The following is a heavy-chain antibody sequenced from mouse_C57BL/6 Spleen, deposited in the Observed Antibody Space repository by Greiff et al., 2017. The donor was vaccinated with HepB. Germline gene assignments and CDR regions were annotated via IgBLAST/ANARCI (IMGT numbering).Heavy chain of an antibody. CDR2: IRNKANGYTT. V-gene: IGHV7-3*01. J-gene: IGHJ1*03. CDR1: GFTFTDYY. CDR3: ARSGDSNYVGYFDV. D-gene: IGHD2-5*01. Sequence: EVQLVESGGGLVQPGGSLSLSCAASGFTFTDYYMSWVRQPPGKALEWLGFIRNKANGYTTEYSASVKGRFTISRDNSQSILYLQMNALRAEDSATYYCARSGDSNYVGYFDVWGTGTTVTVSS.